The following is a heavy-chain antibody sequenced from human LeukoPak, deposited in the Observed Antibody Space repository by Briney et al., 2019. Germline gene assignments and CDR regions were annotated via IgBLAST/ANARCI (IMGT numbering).Heavy chain of an antibody. CDR3: ARLPVGAIYFDDY. J-gene: IGHJ4*02. D-gene: IGHD1-26*01. Sequence: GASVKVSFKASGYTFTSYYMHWVRQAPGQGLEWMGIINPSGGSTSYAQKFQGRVTMTRDMSTSTVYMELSSLRSEDTAVYYCARLPVGAIYFDDYWGQGTLVTVSS. CDR1: GYTFTSYY. V-gene: IGHV1-46*01. CDR2: INPSGGST.